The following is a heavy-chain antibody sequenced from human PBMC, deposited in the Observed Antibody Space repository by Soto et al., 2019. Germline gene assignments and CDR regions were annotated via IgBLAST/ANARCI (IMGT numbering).Heavy chain of an antibody. CDR1: GFTLSSYA. Sequence: GGSLRLSCAASGFTLSSYAMAWVRQAPGKGLEWVSSISSSSSYIYYADSVKGRFTISRDNAKNSLYLQMNSLRAEDTAVYYCARGISSIAARWGQGTLVTVSS. CDR2: ISSSSSYI. D-gene: IGHD6-6*01. V-gene: IGHV3-21*01. J-gene: IGHJ4*02. CDR3: ARGISSIAAR.